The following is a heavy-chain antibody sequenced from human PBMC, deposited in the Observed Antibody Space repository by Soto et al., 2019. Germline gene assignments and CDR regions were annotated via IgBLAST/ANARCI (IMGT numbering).Heavy chain of an antibody. CDR1: GYTFTGFY. CDR2: INPDSGGT. J-gene: IGHJ4*02. D-gene: IGHD2-8*01. CDR3: ARAETSMAPFDY. Sequence: ASVKVSCKASGYTFTGFYIHWVRQAPGQGLEWMGWINPDSGGTKCAQNFQGRVTMTRDTSAGTAYMEVSGLRSDDMAVYYCARAETSMAPFDYWGQGTMVTVSS. V-gene: IGHV1-2*02.